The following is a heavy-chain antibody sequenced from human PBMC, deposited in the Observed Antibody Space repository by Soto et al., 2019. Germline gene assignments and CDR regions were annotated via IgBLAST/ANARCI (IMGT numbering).Heavy chain of an antibody. J-gene: IGHJ4*02. Sequence: SETLSLTCTVSGGSISSYYWSWIRQPPGNGLEWIGYIYYSGSTNYNPSLKSRVTLSVDTSKNQFSLKLSSVTAADTAVYYCARVGGAVAGEFDYWGQGTLVTVSS. CDR3: ARVGGAVAGEFDY. D-gene: IGHD6-19*01. CDR2: IYYSGST. CDR1: GGSISSYY. V-gene: IGHV4-59*01.